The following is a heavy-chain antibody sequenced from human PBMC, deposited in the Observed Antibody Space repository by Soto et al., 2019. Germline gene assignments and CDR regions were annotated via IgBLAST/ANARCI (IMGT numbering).Heavy chain of an antibody. Sequence: SDTLSLTCTVSCASIKSRNYFWGWIRQPPGKGLEFVGSIHSSGGTYYNPSLKSRVTVSVDLSNSHFSLSLKSLTATDTAVYYCGRLAEAATGHTDFDFWGQGTLVTVPS. CDR1: CASIKSRNYF. D-gene: IGHD2-15*01. V-gene: IGHV4-39*02. J-gene: IGHJ4*02. CDR3: GRLAEAATGHTDFDF. CDR2: IHSSGGT.